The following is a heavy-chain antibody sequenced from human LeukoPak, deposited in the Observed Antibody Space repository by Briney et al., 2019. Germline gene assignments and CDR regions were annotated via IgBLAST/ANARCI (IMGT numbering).Heavy chain of an antibody. CDR2: LYPGDSDT. V-gene: IGHV5-51*01. CDR3: ARHSRDCTNGVCYPRYFDY. D-gene: IGHD2-8*01. CDR1: GYSFTSYW. Sequence: GESLKISCKGSGYSFTSYWIGWVRQTPGKGLEWMGILYPGDSDTRYSPSFQGQVTISVDKSISTAYLQWSSLKASDTAMYYCARHSRDCTNGVCYPRYFDYWGQGTLVTVSS. J-gene: IGHJ4*02.